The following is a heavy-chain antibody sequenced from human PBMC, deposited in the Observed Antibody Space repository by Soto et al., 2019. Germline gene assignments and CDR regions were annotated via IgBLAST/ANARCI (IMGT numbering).Heavy chain of an antibody. D-gene: IGHD4-17*01. CDR3: ARGIGDYCDYFYY. CDR2: MYYRGST. J-gene: IGHJ4*01. Sequence: SETLPLPWTVSGGSLSSYYWSWSRLLPEKGLERIGYMYYRGSTNYNPSLNGRGTISVDTSKNQFSLNLSSVTASATAAYYCARGIGDYCDYFYYWGQGTLVTVSS. V-gene: IGHV4-59*12. CDR1: GGSLSSYY.